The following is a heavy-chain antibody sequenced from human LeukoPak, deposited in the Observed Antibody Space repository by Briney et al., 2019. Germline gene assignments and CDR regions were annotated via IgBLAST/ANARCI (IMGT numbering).Heavy chain of an antibody. Sequence: PGGSLSLSCAASGFTVSSYYMSWVRQAPGKGPDWVSIIYSTGSTYYADSVKGRFTISRDNSKNTVYLQMNSLRAEDTAVYYCAKDYSSGWYGVGYFDYWGQGTLVTVSS. CDR2: IYSTGST. CDR3: AKDYSSGWYGVGYFDY. D-gene: IGHD6-19*01. J-gene: IGHJ4*02. CDR1: GFTVSSYY. V-gene: IGHV3-53*01.